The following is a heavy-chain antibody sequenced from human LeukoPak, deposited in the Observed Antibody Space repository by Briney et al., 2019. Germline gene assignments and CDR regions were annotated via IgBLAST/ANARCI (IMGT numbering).Heavy chain of an antibody. Sequence: GGSLRLSCAASGFTFSSYGMHWVRQAPGKGLEWVAFIRYDGSNKYYADSVKGRFTISRDNSKNTLYLQMNSLRAEDTAVYYCAKDHQEAAWGLYYYYMDVWGKGTTVTVSS. D-gene: IGHD2-15*01. J-gene: IGHJ6*03. CDR2: IRYDGSNK. CDR1: GFTFSSYG. CDR3: AKDHQEAAWGLYYYYMDV. V-gene: IGHV3-30*02.